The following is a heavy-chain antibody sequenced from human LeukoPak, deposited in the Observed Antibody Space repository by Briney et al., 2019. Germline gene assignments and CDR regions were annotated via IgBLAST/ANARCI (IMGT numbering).Heavy chain of an antibody. J-gene: IGHJ4*02. D-gene: IGHD6-13*01. V-gene: IGHV4-31*03. Sequence: PSETLSLTCTVSGGSISSGGYYWSWIRQHPGKGLEWIGYIYYSGSTYYNPSLKSRVTISVDTSKNQFSLKLSSVTAADTAVYYCARDRTRSSSGYPKFDYWGQGTLVTVSS. CDR2: IYYSGST. CDR1: GGSISSGGYY. CDR3: ARDRTRSSSGYPKFDY.